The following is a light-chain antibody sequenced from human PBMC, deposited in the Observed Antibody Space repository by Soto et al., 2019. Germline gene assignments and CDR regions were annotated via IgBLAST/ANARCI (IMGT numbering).Light chain of an antibody. CDR3: ATWDDSLNGLV. CDR1: SSNIGSNI. J-gene: IGLJ3*02. CDR2: SNN. Sequence: QTVVTQPPSASGTPGQRVTISCSGSSSNIGSNIVNWYQQLPGTAPKLLLYSNNQRPSGVPDRFSGSKSGTSASLAISGLQSEDEADYYCATWDDSLNGLVFGGGTKLTVL. V-gene: IGLV1-44*01.